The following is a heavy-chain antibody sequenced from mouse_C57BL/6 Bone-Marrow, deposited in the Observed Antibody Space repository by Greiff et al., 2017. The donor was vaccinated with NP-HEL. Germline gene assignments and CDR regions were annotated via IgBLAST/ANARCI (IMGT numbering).Heavy chain of an antibody. CDR2: INPSSGYT. J-gene: IGHJ2*01. CDR3: ARCSFYFDY. V-gene: IGHV1-4*01. CDR1: GYTFTSYT. Sequence: VKLMESGAELARPGASVKMSCKASGYTFTSYTMHWVKQRPGQGLEWIGYINPSSGYTKYNQKFKDKATLTADKSSSTAYMQLSSLTSEDSAVYYCARCSFYFDYWGQGTTLTVSS. D-gene: IGHD1-1*01.